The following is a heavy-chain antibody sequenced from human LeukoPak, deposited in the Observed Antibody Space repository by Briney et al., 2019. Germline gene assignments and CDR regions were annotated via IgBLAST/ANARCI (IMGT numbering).Heavy chain of an antibody. J-gene: IGHJ3*02. CDR3: ARDGDYYGSGSGAFDI. V-gene: IGHV1-2*02. Sequence: ASVKVSCKASGYTFTGYYMHWVRQAPGQGLEWMGWINPNSGGTNYAQKFQGRVTMTRDTSISTAYMELSRLRSDDTAVYYCARDGDYYGSGSGAFDIWGQGTMVTVSS. D-gene: IGHD3-10*01. CDR1: GYTFTGYY. CDR2: INPNSGGT.